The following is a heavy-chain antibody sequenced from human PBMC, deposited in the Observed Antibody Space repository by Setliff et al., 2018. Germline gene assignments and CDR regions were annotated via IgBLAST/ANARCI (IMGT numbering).Heavy chain of an antibody. CDR1: GGSFTNYY. CDR3: RYWSGYYNNDY. V-gene: IGHV4-34*01. J-gene: IGHJ4*02. CDR2: INHSGST. D-gene: IGHD3-3*01. Sequence: KAPETLSLTCTVYGGSFTNYYWGWIRQSPGKGLEWIGEINHSGSTNYNPSLKSRLTISVDASTNQFSLKLYSVTAADTAVYYCRYWSGYYNNDYWGQGTLVTVSS.